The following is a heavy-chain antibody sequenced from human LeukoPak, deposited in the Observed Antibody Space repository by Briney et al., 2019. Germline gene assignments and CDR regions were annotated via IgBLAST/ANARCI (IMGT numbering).Heavy chain of an antibody. D-gene: IGHD2-2*01. J-gene: IGHJ4*02. CDR2: ISSGGTTI. CDR3: TRGLVV. V-gene: IGHV3-48*03. CDR1: GFTFSEFD. Sequence: GGSLRLSCAASGFTFSEFDMNWVRQAPGKGLEWVSDISSGGTTIYYGDSVKGRFITSSHNANNSLHLQMNSLRDEDTGIYFCTRGLVVWGQGALVTVSS.